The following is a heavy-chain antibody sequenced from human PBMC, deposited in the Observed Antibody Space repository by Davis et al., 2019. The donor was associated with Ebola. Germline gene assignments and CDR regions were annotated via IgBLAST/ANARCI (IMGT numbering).Heavy chain of an antibody. V-gene: IGHV4-34*01. Sequence: MPGGSLRLSCAASGFTFSSYAMSWVRQAPGKGLEWIGEINHSGSTNYNPSLKSRVTISVDTSKNQFSLKLSSVTAADTAVYYCARGGSGSGWYSRNYYYYYGMDVWGQGTTVTVSS. CDR2: INHSGST. D-gene: IGHD6-19*01. J-gene: IGHJ6*02. CDR3: ARGGSGSGWYSRNYYYYYGMDV. CDR1: GFTFSSYA.